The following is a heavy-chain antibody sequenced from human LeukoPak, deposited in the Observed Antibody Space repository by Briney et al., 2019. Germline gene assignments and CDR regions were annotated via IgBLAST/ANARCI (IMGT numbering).Heavy chain of an antibody. V-gene: IGHV1-69*04. D-gene: IGHD3-22*01. CDR1: GGTFSNYA. CDR2: IIPILGIA. Sequence: SVKVSCKASGGTFSNYAISWVRQAPGQGLEWMGRIIPILGIANYAQKIQGRVTITADTSTSTAYMELSSLRSEDTAVYYCATDYDSSGYSDYWGQGTLVTVSS. CDR3: ATDYDSSGYSDY. J-gene: IGHJ4*02.